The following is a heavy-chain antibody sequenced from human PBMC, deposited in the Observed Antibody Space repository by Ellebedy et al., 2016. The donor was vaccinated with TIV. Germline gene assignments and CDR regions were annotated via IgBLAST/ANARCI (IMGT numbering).Heavy chain of an antibody. CDR2: ISYDGSNK. D-gene: IGHD4-17*01. CDR1: GFLFSSSS. CDR3: ARDRVHYAHFDY. Sequence: LSLXXAASGFLFSSSSMHCVRQAPGKGREWVAVISYDGSNKYYADSVKGRFTISRDNSKNTLYLQMNSRRAEDTAVYYCARDRVHYAHFDYWGQGTLVTVSS. J-gene: IGHJ4*02. V-gene: IGHV3-30-3*01.